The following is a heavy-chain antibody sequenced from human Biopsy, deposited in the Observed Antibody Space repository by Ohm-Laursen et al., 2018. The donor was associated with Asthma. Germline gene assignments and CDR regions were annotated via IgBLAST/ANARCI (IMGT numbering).Heavy chain of an antibody. Sequence: SLRLSCAASGFTFSSYAMGWVRQAPGKGLEWVSAISGSGGSTYYADSVKGRFTISRDNSKNTLYLQMNNLRAEDTAVYYCAKDRDYDILTGPPGFDYWGQGTLVTVSS. CDR2: ISGSGGST. D-gene: IGHD3-9*01. CDR3: AKDRDYDILTGPPGFDY. CDR1: GFTFSSYA. J-gene: IGHJ4*02. V-gene: IGHV3-23*01.